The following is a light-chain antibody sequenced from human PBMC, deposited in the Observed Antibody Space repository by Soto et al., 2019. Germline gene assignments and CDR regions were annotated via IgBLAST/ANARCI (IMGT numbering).Light chain of an antibody. V-gene: IGLV2-8*01. CDR3: SSYAGTNSPVI. J-gene: IGLJ2*01. CDR1: SSDIGIYNY. CDR2: EVS. Sequence: QSVLTQPPSASGFLGQSVTISCTGSSSDIGIYNYVSWYQHHPGKAPKLLIYEVSQRPSGVPDRFSGSKSGSTASLTVSGLQAEDATDYYCSSYAGTNSPVIFGGGTKLTVL.